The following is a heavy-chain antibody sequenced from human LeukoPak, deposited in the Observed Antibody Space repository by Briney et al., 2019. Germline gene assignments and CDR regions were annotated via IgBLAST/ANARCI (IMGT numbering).Heavy chain of an antibody. V-gene: IGHV1-18*04. CDR3: ARDRDMITFGGVIADY. D-gene: IGHD3-16*02. J-gene: IGHJ4*02. CDR2: ISAYNGNT. CDR1: GYTFTSYG. Sequence: ASVKVSCKASGYTFTSYGISWVRQAPGQGLERMGWISAYNGNTNYAQKLQGRVTMTTDTSTSTAYMELRSLRSDDTAVYYCARDRDMITFGGVIADYWGQGTLVTVSS.